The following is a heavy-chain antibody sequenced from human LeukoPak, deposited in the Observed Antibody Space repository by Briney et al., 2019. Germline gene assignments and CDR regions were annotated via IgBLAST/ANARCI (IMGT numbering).Heavy chain of an antibody. V-gene: IGHV3-21*06. CDR2: IGTDGYS. D-gene: IGHD4-23*01. CDR3: ARGTIGGNPASAY. J-gene: IGHJ4*02. CDR1: GFTFSTYE. Sequence: GASLRLSCAPSGFTFSTYEMNWVREAPGSGLEWVSSIGTDGYSYSAVSVKGRFTISRDNAKSTLYLQMDSLTVEDTALYYCARGTIGGNPASAYWGQGTLVTVSS.